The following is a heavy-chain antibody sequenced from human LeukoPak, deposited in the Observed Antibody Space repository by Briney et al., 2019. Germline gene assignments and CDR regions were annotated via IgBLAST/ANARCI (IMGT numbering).Heavy chain of an antibody. CDR3: SSSWSTTREYYFDY. V-gene: IGHV3-30*04. CDR2: ISYDGSNK. D-gene: IGHD6-13*01. J-gene: IGHJ4*02. CDR1: GFTFSGYA. Sequence: GGSLRLSCAASGFTFSGYAMHWVRQAPGKGLEWVAVISYDGSNKYYADSVKGRFTISRDNSKNTLYLQMNSLRAEDTAVYYCSSSWSTTREYYFDYWGQGTLVTVSS.